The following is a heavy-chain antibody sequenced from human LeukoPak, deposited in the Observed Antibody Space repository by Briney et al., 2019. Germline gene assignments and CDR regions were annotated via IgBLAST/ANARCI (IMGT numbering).Heavy chain of an antibody. Sequence: SQTLSLTCAISGDSVSSNSAAWNWIRQSPSRGLEWLGRTYYRSKWYNDYAVSVKSRITINPDTSKNQFSLQLNSVTPEDTAVYYCARDTHLGGVPIRSFDYWGQGTLVNVSS. CDR2: TYYRSKWYN. V-gene: IGHV6-1*01. CDR3: ARDTHLGGVPIRSFDY. J-gene: IGHJ4*02. D-gene: IGHD3-16*01. CDR1: GDSVSSNSAA.